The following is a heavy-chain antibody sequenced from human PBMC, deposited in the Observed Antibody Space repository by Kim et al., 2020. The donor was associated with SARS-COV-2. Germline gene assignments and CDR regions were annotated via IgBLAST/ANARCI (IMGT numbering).Heavy chain of an antibody. Sequence: EIIFAQKFQGRVTMTEDTSTDIAYMELISLRSDDTAVYYCASVYSSVGGDYWGQGTLVTVSS. D-gene: IGHD3-22*01. V-gene: IGHV1-24*01. CDR3: ASVYSSVGGDY. CDR2: EI. J-gene: IGHJ4*02.